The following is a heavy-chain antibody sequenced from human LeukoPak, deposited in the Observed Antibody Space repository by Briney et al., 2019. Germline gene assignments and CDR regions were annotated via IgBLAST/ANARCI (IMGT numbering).Heavy chain of an antibody. D-gene: IGHD5-18*01. CDR2: IIPIFGAA. Sequence: GASVKVSCKASGGTFSSYAISWVRQAPGQGLEWMGGIIPIFGAANYAQKFQGRVTITADESTSTAYMELSSLRSEDTAVYYCARGDTAMVLHAWGQGTLVTVSS. CDR1: GGTFSSYA. J-gene: IGHJ4*02. CDR3: ARGDTAMVLHA. V-gene: IGHV1-69*13.